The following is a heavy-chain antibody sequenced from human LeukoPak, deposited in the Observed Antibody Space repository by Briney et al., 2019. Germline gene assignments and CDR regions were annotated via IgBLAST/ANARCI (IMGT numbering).Heavy chain of an antibody. CDR3: ARSSRELGGYAPWELMPPFDY. V-gene: IGHV3-23*01. Sequence: GGSLRLSCTASGLSLNNYAMSWVRQVPGKGLEWVSASSSSDDGKWYAESVRGRFTISRDNAKNSLYLQMNSLRAEDTAVYYCARSSRELGGYAPWELMPPFDYRGQGALVTVAS. J-gene: IGHJ4*02. CDR1: GLSLNNYA. CDR2: SSSSDDGK. D-gene: IGHD1-7*01.